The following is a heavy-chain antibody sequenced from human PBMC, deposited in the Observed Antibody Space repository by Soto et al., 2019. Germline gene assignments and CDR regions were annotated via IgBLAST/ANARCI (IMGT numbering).Heavy chain of an antibody. Sequence: ASVKVSCKVSGYTLTELSMHWVRQAPGKGLEWMGGFDPEGGETIYAQKFQGRVTMTEDTSTDTAYMELSSLRFEDTAVYYCATGAPGFGEWELQYYFDYWGQGTLVTVSS. CDR1: GYTLTELS. CDR2: FDPEGGET. J-gene: IGHJ4*02. D-gene: IGHD1-26*01. V-gene: IGHV1-24*01. CDR3: ATGAPGFGEWELQYYFDY.